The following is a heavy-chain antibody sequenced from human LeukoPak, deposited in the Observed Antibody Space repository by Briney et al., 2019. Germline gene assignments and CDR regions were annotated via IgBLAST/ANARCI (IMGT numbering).Heavy chain of an antibody. CDR3: AKVGGISFLGWFDP. J-gene: IGHJ5*02. D-gene: IGHD1-26*01. Sequence: PGGSLRLSCAASGFTFSSYAMTWVRQAPGKGLEWVSSISGSGGSTYYADSVQGRFTISRDNSKNTLYVQMNSLRAEDTAVYYCAKVGGISFLGWFDPWGQGTLVTVSS. V-gene: IGHV3-23*01. CDR1: GFTFSSYA. CDR2: ISGSGGST.